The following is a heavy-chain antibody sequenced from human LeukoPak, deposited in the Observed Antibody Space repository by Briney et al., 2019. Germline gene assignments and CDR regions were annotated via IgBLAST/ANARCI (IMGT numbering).Heavy chain of an antibody. D-gene: IGHD3-22*01. J-gene: IGHJ4*02. CDR3: ARRITMIGGGWYFDY. Sequence: ASETLSLTCTVSGASISSYYWSWIRQPPGKGLEWIGYIYYSGSTNYNPSLKSRVTISVDTSKNQFSLKLSSVTAADTAVYYCARRITMIGGGWYFDYWGQGTLVTVSS. CDR2: IYYSGST. CDR1: GASISSYY. V-gene: IGHV4-59*08.